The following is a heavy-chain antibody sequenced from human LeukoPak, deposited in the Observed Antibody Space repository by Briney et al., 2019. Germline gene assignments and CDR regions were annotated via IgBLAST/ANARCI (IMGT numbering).Heavy chain of an antibody. V-gene: IGHV4-34*01. D-gene: IGHD5-18*01. CDR2: INHSGST. CDR3: ARAGIQLWFHRLLFDY. J-gene: IGHJ4*02. Sequence: PSETLSLTCAVYGGSFSVYYWSWIRHPPGKGLEWIGQINHSGSTNYNPPLKSRVTISVDTSKNQFSLKLSSVTAADTDVYYCARAGIQLWFHRLLFDYWGQGTLVTVSS. CDR1: GGSFSVYY.